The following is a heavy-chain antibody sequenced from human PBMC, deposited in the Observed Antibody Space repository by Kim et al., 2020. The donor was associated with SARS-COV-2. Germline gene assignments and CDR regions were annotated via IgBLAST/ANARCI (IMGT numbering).Heavy chain of an antibody. CDR2: IHHSGNT. D-gene: IGHD3-22*01. CDR3: ARTYYGFDY. J-gene: IGHJ4*02. V-gene: IGHV4-34*01. CDR1: DGSFSDYF. Sequence: SETLSLTCAVYDGSFSDYFWSWIRQPPGEGLEWIAEIHHSGNTNYNPSLKSRVTISVDTSKKQISLKVFSVTAADTAVYYCARTYYGFDYWGQGTRVTVS.